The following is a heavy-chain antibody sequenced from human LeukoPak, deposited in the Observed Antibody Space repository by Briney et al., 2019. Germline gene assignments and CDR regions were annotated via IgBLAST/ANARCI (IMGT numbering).Heavy chain of an antibody. CDR3: ARSQSSSLIDY. Sequence: GGSLRLSCAASGFTFNSYSMSWVRQAPGKGLEWVSYISSGGTTIYYADSVKGRFTFSRDNSKNTLYLQMNSLTVEDTAVYYCARSQSSSLIDYWGQGTLVTVSS. V-gene: IGHV3-48*01. CDR1: GFTFNSYS. D-gene: IGHD6-13*01. J-gene: IGHJ4*02. CDR2: ISSGGTTI.